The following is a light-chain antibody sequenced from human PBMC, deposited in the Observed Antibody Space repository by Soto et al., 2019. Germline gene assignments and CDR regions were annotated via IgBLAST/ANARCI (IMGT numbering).Light chain of an antibody. Sequence: DIVMTQSPDSLAVSLGERATINCKSSQSVLSTSTSKHYLAWYQRRPGQPPKLLIYWASTRESGVPDRFSGSGSGTDFTLTISSLQAEDVAVYYCQQYYTSPLTFGGGTKVEIK. CDR2: WAS. J-gene: IGKJ4*01. V-gene: IGKV4-1*01. CDR1: QSVLSTSTSKHY. CDR3: QQYYTSPLT.